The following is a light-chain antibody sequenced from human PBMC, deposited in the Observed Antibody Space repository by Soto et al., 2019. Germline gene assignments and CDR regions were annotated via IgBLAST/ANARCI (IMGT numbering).Light chain of an antibody. CDR1: QSMYNN. CDR3: QQYNNWPLT. CDR2: HAS. J-gene: IGKJ4*01. Sequence: EIVMKQSPATLSVSPGERATLSCRASQSMYNNLAWYQQKPCQAPRLLIYHASARATGIPARFSGSGSGTEFTLPCSSLQSEDFAGYYCQQYNNWPLTFGGVTKVEI. V-gene: IGKV3-15*01.